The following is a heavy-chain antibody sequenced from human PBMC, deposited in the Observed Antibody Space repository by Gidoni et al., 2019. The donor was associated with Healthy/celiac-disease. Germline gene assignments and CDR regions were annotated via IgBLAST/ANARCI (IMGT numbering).Heavy chain of an antibody. CDR3: AKSFDIVVVPAAVNFDY. CDR2: ISGSGGST. V-gene: IGHV3-23*01. Sequence: EVQLLESGGGLVQPGGSLRLSCAASGFTFSSYAMSWVRQAPGKGLEWVSAISGSGGSTYYADSVKGRFTISRDNSKNTLYLQMNSLRAEDTAVYYCAKSFDIVVVPAAVNFDYWGQGTLVTVSS. D-gene: IGHD2-2*01. CDR1: GFTFSSYA. J-gene: IGHJ4*02.